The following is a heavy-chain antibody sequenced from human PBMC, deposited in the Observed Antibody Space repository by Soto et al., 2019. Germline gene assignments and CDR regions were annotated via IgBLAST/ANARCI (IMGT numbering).Heavy chain of an antibody. CDR1: GFTFSSYG. CDR2: ISYDGSNK. Sequence: SCAASGFTFSSYGMHWVRQAPGKGLEWVAVISYDGSNKYYADSVKGRFTISRDNSKNTLYLQMNSLRAEDTAVYYCAKDLTMIVVVTRPGMAIDYWGQGSLDAASS. D-gene: IGHD3-22*01. J-gene: IGHJ4*02. CDR3: AKDLTMIVVVTRPGMAIDY. V-gene: IGHV3-30*18.